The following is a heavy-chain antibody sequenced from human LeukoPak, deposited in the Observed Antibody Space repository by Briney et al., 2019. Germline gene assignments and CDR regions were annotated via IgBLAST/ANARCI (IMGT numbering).Heavy chain of an antibody. Sequence: SETLSLTCTVSGDSITSSNYYWGWFRQSPGKGPEWIGSIYSSGSTYYSPSLKSRVTISVATSKNQFSLTVSSVTAADTAMYYCARGSGVDWGQGTLVTVSS. V-gene: IGHV4-39*07. CDR2: IYSSGST. J-gene: IGHJ4*02. CDR1: GDSITSSNYY. CDR3: ARGSGVD. D-gene: IGHD3-3*01.